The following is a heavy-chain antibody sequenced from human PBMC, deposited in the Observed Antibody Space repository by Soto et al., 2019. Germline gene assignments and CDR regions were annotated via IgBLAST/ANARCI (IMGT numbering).Heavy chain of an antibody. Sequence: GESLKISCNGSGYSFTSYWIGWVRQMPWKGLEWMGIIYPGDSDTRYSPSFQGQVTISADKSISTAYLQWSSLKASDTAMYYCASLVVGYSSGWYPNYFDYWGQGTLVTVSS. CDR3: ASLVVGYSSGWYPNYFDY. CDR2: IYPGDSDT. J-gene: IGHJ4*02. CDR1: GYSFTSYW. D-gene: IGHD6-19*01. V-gene: IGHV5-51*01.